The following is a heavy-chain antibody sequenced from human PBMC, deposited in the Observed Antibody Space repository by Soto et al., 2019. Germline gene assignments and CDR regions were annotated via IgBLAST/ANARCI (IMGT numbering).Heavy chain of an antibody. CDR1: EDTCSSYT. D-gene: IGHD3-10*02. CDR3: ARDPLSSYAMDV. V-gene: IGHV1-69*13. Sequence: SVQVSCKASEDTCSSYTISWVRQAPAKGGEWMGKIIPTFRRTNYAQKFQGRLTVSADDSTSTAYMELGSLLSEETAVYYCARDPLSSYAMDVWGQGTTVTVSS. J-gene: IGHJ6*02. CDR2: IIPTFRRT.